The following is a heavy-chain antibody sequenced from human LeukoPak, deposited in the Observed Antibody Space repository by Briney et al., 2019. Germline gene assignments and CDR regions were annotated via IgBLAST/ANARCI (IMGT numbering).Heavy chain of an antibody. V-gene: IGHV4-61*02. CDR1: GGSISSGSYY. Sequence: SETLSLTCTVSGGSISSGSYYWSWIRQPAGKGLEWIGRIYTSGSTNYNPSLKSRVTISVDTSKNQFSLKLSSVTAADTAVYYCARRVYSSGWYFDYWGQGTLVTVSS. CDR2: IYTSGST. J-gene: IGHJ4*02. CDR3: ARRVYSSGWYFDY. D-gene: IGHD6-19*01.